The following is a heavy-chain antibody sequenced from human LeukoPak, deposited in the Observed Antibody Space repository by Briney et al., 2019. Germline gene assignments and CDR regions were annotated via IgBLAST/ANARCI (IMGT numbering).Heavy chain of an antibody. CDR1: RYSFTSYW. CDR2: IYPGDSDT. D-gene: IGHD2-15*01. V-gene: IGHV5-51*01. J-gene: IGHJ3*02. CDR3: ARAAVTARIVDGFDI. Sequence: GESLKISCKGSRYSFTSYWIGWVRQMPGKGLEWLGNIYPGDSDTRYSPSFQGQVTISADKSISTAYLQWSSLKAPDTAMYYCARAAVTARIVDGFDIWGQGTMVTVSS.